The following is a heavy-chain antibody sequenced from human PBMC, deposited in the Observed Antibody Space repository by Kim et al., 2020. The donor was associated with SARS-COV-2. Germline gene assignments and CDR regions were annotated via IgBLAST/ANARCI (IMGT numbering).Heavy chain of an antibody. J-gene: IGHJ4*02. V-gene: IGHV3-30*01. CDR3: ASVPTAIVIGTLYYFDY. Sequence: GKGRFTISRDNAKNTVYLQMNSLRAEETAVYYCASVPTAIVIGTLYYFDYWGQGTLVTVSS. D-gene: IGHD5-18*01.